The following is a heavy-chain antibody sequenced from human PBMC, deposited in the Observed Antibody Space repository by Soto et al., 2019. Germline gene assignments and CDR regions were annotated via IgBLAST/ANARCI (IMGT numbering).Heavy chain of an antibody. J-gene: IGHJ3*02. V-gene: IGHV1-69*04. CDR3: ARDNPPHDYGAPDAFGI. CDR2: IIPILGIA. D-gene: IGHD4-17*01. CDR1: GVTFSSYT. Sequence: SVKVSCKASGVTFSSYTISWVRQAPGQGLEWMGRIIPILGIANYAQKFQGRVTITADKSTSTAYMELSSLRSEDTAVYYCARDNPPHDYGAPDAFGIWGQGTMVTV.